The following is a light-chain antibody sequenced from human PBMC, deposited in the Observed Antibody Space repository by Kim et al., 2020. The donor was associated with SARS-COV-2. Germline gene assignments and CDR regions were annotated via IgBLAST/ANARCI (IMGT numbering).Light chain of an antibody. Sequence: SPGDRATLSCRASQSVSSSYLAWYQQKPGQAPSLLIYGASSRATGIPDRFSGSGSGTDFTLTISRLEPEDFAVYYCQQYGSSPLTFGGGTKVDIK. CDR2: GAS. J-gene: IGKJ4*01. CDR3: QQYGSSPLT. V-gene: IGKV3-20*01. CDR1: QSVSSSY.